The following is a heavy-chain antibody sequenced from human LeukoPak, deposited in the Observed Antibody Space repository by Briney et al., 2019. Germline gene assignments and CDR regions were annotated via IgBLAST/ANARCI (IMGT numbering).Heavy chain of an antibody. D-gene: IGHD3-10*01. CDR1: GYTFSSYW. J-gene: IGHJ4*02. CDR3: ARDVAGARSY. CDR2: IDTDGRTT. V-gene: IGHV3-74*01. Sequence: GGSLRLSCAASGYTFSSYWMHWVRQAPGKGLVWVSRIDTDGRTTNYADSVRGRFTIYRDNVQNTLYLQMNSLTAEDTAAYYCARDVAGARSYWGQGALVSVSS.